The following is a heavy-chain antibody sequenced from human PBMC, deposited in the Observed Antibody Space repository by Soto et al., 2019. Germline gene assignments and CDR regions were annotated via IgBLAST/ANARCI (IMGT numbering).Heavy chain of an antibody. CDR2: IIPIFGTA. D-gene: IGHD3-22*01. J-gene: IGHJ3*02. V-gene: IGHV1-69*13. CDR3: ARGVYYYDSSVLDAFDI. Sequence: ASVKVSCKASGGTFSSYAISWVRQAPGRGLEWMGGIIPIFGTANYAQKFQGRVTITADEYTRTAHMERSSLRSEDTAVYYCARGVYYYDSSVLDAFDIWGQGKMIT. CDR1: GGTFSSYA.